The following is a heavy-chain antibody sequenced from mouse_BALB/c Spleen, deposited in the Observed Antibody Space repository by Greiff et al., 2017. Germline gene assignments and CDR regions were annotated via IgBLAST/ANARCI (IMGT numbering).Heavy chain of an antibody. V-gene: IGHV1-67*01. Sequence: QVQLQQSGPELVRPGVSVKISCKGSGYTFTDYAMHWVKQSHAKSLEWIGVISTYYGNTNYNQKFKGKATMTLDKSSSTAYMELARLTSEDSAIYYCARPGTSPWFAYWGQGTLVTVSA. CDR3: ARPGTSPWFAY. J-gene: IGHJ3*01. CDR1: GYTFTDYA. CDR2: ISTYYGNT. D-gene: IGHD4-1*01.